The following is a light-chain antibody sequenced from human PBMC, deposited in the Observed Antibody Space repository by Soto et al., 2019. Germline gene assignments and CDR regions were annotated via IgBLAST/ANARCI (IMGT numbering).Light chain of an antibody. CDR3: QQYDRLPYT. CDR1: QSGLSSSNNKNF. CDR2: WAS. J-gene: IGKJ2*01. V-gene: IGKV4-1*01. Sequence: DIVITQSPDSLAVSLGEMATINCKSSQSGLSSSNNKNFLAWYQQKPGQSPKLLIYWASTRESVVPDRVSGSGYETHFTLTVSSLQAEDVAVYYCQQYDRLPYTFGPGTKLELQ.